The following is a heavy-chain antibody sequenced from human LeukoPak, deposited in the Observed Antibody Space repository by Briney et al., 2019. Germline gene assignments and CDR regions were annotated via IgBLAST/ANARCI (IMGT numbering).Heavy chain of an antibody. CDR3: ARDPWWSSFV. D-gene: IGHD2-15*01. CDR2: INQDAGTT. Sequence: GGSLRLSCVASGFSFTSYWMSWVRQAPGKGLEFVANINQDAGTTNYVDSVKGRFTISRDNAENSLYLQMSSLRAEDTALYYCARDPWWSSFVWGQGIMVTVSS. V-gene: IGHV3-7*01. CDR1: GFSFTSYW. J-gene: IGHJ3*01.